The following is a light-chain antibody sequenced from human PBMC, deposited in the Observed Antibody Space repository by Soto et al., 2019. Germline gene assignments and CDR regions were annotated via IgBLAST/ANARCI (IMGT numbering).Light chain of an antibody. CDR1: SSNVGAYIY. J-gene: IGLJ1*01. V-gene: IGLV2-14*01. Sequence: SPRTKDACLCRSRRHPLTLYCTGTSSNVGAYIYVSWYQQHPGKVPKLIIYNVSNRPSGVSNRFSGSKSGNTASLTISWLQAEDEANYYYSSYTSGGSFCFGTGTKGTVL. CDR3: SSYTSGGSFC. CDR2: NVS.